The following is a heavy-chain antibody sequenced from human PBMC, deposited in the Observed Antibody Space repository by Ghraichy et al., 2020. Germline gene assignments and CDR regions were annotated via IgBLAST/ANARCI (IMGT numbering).Heavy chain of an antibody. D-gene: IGHD3-16*02. V-gene: IGHV3-48*02. CDR2: ISGSSGSI. CDR1: GFSFSTYS. Sequence: GGSLRLSCAASGFSFSTYSMNWVRQVPGKGLEWLSYISGSSGSIYYAESVRGRFTVARDNAKNSLFLQMHSLRDEDTALYYCSRDRDDIWGNYRYSFNCWGQGALVTVAS. CDR3: SRDRDDIWGNYRYSFNC. J-gene: IGHJ4*02.